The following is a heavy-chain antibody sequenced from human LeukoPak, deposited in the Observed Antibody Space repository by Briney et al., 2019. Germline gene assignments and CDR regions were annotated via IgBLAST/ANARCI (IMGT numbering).Heavy chain of an antibody. CDR1: GGSISSYY. CDR3: ARVLPGGYSYGFYFDY. V-gene: IGHV4-59*01. J-gene: IGHJ4*02. Sequence: SETLSLTCTVSGGSISSYYWSWIRQPPGKGLEWIGYIYYSGSTNYNPSLKSRVTISVDTSKNQFSLKLSSVTAADTAVYYCARVLPGGYSYGFYFDYWGQGTLVTVSS. CDR2: IYYSGST. D-gene: IGHD5-18*01.